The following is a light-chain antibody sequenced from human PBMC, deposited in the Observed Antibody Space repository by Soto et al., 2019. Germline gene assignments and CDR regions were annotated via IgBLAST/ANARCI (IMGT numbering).Light chain of an antibody. CDR1: QSVDSSY. Sequence: ENVLTQSPGTLSLSPGERATLSCRVSQSVDSSYLAWYQQKPGQAPRLLIYGTSSRATGISDRFSGSGSGTDFALTINRLEPEDFAVYYCQQYDNSLYTFGQGTKLEIK. J-gene: IGKJ2*01. V-gene: IGKV3-20*01. CDR2: GTS. CDR3: QQYDNSLYT.